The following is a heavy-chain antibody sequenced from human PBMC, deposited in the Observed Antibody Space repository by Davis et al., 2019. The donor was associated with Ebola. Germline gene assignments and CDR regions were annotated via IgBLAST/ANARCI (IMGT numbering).Heavy chain of an antibody. Sequence: PSETLSLTCAVYGGSFSGYYWSWIRQPPGKGLEWIGEINHSGSTNYNPSLKSRVTISVDTSKNQFSLKLSSVTAADTAVYYCARASRVIGGGDSAGWFDPWGQGTLVTVSS. J-gene: IGHJ5*02. CDR1: GGSFSGYY. V-gene: IGHV4-34*01. D-gene: IGHD2-21*02. CDR3: ARASRVIGGGDSAGWFDP. CDR2: INHSGST.